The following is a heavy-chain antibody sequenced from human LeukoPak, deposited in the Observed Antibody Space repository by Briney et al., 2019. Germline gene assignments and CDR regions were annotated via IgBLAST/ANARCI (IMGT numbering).Heavy chain of an antibody. Sequence: PGGSLRLSCAASGFTFSNYAMHWVRQAPGKGLEWIGEIYHSGSTNYNPSLKSRVTISVDKSKNQFSLKLSSVTAADTAVYYCARDDVVVVPAAIGAFDIWGQGTMVTVSS. CDR2: IYHSGST. CDR3: ARDDVVVVPAAIGAFDI. J-gene: IGHJ3*02. V-gene: IGHV4-4*02. CDR1: GFTFSNYAM. D-gene: IGHD2-2*02.